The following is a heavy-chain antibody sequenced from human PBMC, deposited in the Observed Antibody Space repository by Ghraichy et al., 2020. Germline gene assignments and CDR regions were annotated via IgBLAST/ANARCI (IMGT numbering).Heavy chain of an antibody. Sequence: VKVSCKVSGHKLSELSMQWVRQAPGKGLEGMGGFDPEHDKIIYVEKFQGRVTMTEDSSTDTAYMELSSLRSEDTAVYYCATTTYYLGGIYRRAFDIWGQGTLVTVSS. J-gene: IGHJ3*02. CDR2: FDPEHDKI. D-gene: IGHD4-23*01. CDR3: ATTTYYLGGIYRRAFDI. CDR1: GHKLSELS. V-gene: IGHV1-24*01.